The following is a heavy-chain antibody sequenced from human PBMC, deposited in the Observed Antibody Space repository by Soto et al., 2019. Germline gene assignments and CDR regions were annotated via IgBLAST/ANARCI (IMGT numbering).Heavy chain of an antibody. CDR3: ARANNDFWSLYPLAFDY. V-gene: IGHV4-4*07. CDR2: ISTSGHV. J-gene: IGHJ4*02. Sequence: PSETLSLTCIVAGGSLSKYYRSWIRQPAGKGLEWIGRISTSGHVVSKVSLRSRLTMSVDMSNNHFSLKLTSVTAADTAVYYCARANNDFWSLYPLAFDYWGQGALVTVSS. D-gene: IGHD3-3*01. CDR1: GGSLSKYY.